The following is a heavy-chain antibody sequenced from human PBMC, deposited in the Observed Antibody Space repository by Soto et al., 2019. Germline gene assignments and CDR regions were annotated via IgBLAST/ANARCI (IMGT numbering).Heavy chain of an antibody. Sequence: GGSLRLSCAASGFTFSSYDMHWVRQATGKGLEWVSAIGTAGDTYYPGSVKGRFTISRENAKNSLYLQMNSLRAGDTAVYYCARGHTYYCSGGSCYHFDYWGQGTLVTVSS. D-gene: IGHD2-15*01. V-gene: IGHV3-13*01. CDR1: GFTFSSYD. CDR3: ARGHTYYCSGGSCYHFDY. J-gene: IGHJ4*02. CDR2: IGTAGDT.